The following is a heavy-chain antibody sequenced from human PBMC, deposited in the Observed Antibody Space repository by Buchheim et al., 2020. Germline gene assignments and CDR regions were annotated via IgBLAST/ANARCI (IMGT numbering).Heavy chain of an antibody. J-gene: IGHJ4*02. V-gene: IGHV4-4*02. CDR3: AKNGPYNLDN. CDR1: GDSISSRDW. CDR2: IYHGGGT. D-gene: IGHD1-14*01. Sequence: QVQLQESGPGLVKTSGTLSLTCAVSGDSISSRDWWSWVRQPPGKGLEWIGEIYHGGGTNYNPSLKNQVTISVDTSWNQLSLNLSSVTAADTAVYYCAKNGPYNLDNWGQGT.